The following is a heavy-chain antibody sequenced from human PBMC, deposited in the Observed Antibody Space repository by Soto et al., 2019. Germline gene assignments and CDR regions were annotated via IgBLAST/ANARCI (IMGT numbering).Heavy chain of an antibody. D-gene: IGHD3-10*01. CDR2: INHSGST. V-gene: IGHV4-34*01. CDR1: VGSFIGYY. CDR3: ASGITMVRGYYYGMDV. Sequence: SETLSLTCAVYVGSFIGYYWSWIRQPPGKGLEWIGEINHSGSTNYNPSLKSRVTISVDTSKNQFSLKLSSVTAADTAVYYCASGITMVRGYYYGMDVWGQGTTVTAP. J-gene: IGHJ6*02.